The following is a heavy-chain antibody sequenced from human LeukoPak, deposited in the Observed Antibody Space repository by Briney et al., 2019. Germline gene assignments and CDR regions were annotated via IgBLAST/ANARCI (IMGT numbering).Heavy chain of an antibody. Sequence: PSETLSLTCTVSGGSISSSSYYWGWIRQPPGKGLEWIGSIYYSGSTYYNPSLKSRVTISVDTSKNQFSLKLSSVTAADTAVYYCARDGRETSLVVVPAAHWGQGTLVTVSS. CDR1: GGSISSSSYY. J-gene: IGHJ4*02. CDR2: IYYSGST. D-gene: IGHD2-2*01. V-gene: IGHV4-39*07. CDR3: ARDGRETSLVVVPAAH.